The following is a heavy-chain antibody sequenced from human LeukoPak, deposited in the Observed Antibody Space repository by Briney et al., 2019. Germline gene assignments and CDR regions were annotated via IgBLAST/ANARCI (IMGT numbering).Heavy chain of an antibody. CDR2: ISGRGDTT. CDR3: AGQSGYTYDTDY. CDR1: GFTFSIYV. Sequence: GGSLRLSCAASGFTFSIYVMSWVRQAPGKGLEWVSGISGRGDTTYYTDSVKGRFTISRDNSKNTLYLQMNSLRAEDTAIYHCAGQSGYTYDTDYWGQGTPVTVSS. D-gene: IGHD5-18*01. V-gene: IGHV3-23*01. J-gene: IGHJ4*02.